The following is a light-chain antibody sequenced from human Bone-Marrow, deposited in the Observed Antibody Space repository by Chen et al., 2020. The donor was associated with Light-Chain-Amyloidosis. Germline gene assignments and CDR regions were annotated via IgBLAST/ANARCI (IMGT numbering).Light chain of an antibody. Sequence: SHELTQPPSVSVSPEQTASITCSGDKLGDKYASWYQQKPGQSPVLVIYQDNRRPSGIPERFSGSNSGNTATLTISGTQAMDEADYYCQAWDISSLYVFGPGTKVTVL. J-gene: IGLJ1*01. CDR3: QAWDISSLYV. CDR2: QDN. V-gene: IGLV3-1*01. CDR1: KLGDKY.